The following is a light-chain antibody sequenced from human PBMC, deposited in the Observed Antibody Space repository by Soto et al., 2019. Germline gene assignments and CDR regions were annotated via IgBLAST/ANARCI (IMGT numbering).Light chain of an antibody. CDR1: NIGSKS. CDR3: QVWDSSSDPVV. Sequence: SYELTQPPSVSVAPGQTARITCGGNNIGSKSVHWYQQKPGQAPVLVVYDDSDQPSGIPERFSGSNSGNTATLTISRVEAGDEADYYCQVWDSSSDPVVFGGGTQLTVL. V-gene: IGLV3-21*02. CDR2: DDS. J-gene: IGLJ2*01.